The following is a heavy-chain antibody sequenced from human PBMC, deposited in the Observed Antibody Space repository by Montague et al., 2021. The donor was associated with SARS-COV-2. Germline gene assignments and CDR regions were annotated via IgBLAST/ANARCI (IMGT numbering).Heavy chain of an antibody. D-gene: IGHD1-26*01. V-gene: IGHV4-34*01. CDR3: ARVPHRPLLVPRYYGMDV. Sequence: SETLSLTCAVYGGSLSGYYWSWIRQPPGEGLEWIAEISHSGSTSYNPSLKSRLTISVDTSKNQFSLKLSSATAADTAVYYCARVPHRPLLVPRYYGMDVWGQGTTVTVSS. CDR1: GGSLSGYY. CDR2: ISHSGST. J-gene: IGHJ6*02.